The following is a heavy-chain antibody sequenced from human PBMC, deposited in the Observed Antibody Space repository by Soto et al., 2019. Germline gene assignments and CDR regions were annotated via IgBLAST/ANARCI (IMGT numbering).Heavy chain of an antibody. J-gene: IGHJ4*02. V-gene: IGHV4-31*03. CDR3: VGEQGFCAETDAD. CDR1: GGSINSGPYY. CDR2: ISSTGNT. Sequence: QVQLQESGPGLVKPSQTLSLTCTVSGGSINSGPYYWTWIRQYPGKGLEWIGYISSTGNTLYKPSLKGRVSISVDSSKNLFSQNGSPVTAAAAAVYYCVGEQGFCAETDADWGQGTLVTVSS. D-gene: IGHD3-3*01.